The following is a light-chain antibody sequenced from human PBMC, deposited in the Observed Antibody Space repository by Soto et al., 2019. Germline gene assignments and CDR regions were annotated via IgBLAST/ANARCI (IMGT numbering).Light chain of an antibody. CDR2: LNSDGSH. Sequence: QPVLTQSPSASASLGASVKLTCTLSSGHSSYAIAWHQQQPEKGPRYLMKLNSDGSHSKGDGIPDRFSGSSSGAERYLTISSLQSEDEADYYCQTWGTFYWVFGGGTKLTVL. CDR1: SGHSSYA. J-gene: IGLJ3*02. CDR3: QTWGTFYWV. V-gene: IGLV4-69*01.